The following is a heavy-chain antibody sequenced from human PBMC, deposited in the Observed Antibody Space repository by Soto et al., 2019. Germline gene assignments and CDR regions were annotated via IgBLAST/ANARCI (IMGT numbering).Heavy chain of an antibody. Sequence: GGSLRLSCEASGFTFSGFDMHWVRQPTGKGLEWVSTIGTAGDTYYAVSVKGRFTISRDNAKNSLSLQMNSLRAGDTAVYFCARGQEVGAHFFDSWGQGTQVTSPQ. V-gene: IGHV3-13*01. D-gene: IGHD2-15*01. CDR3: ARGQEVGAHFFDS. CDR1: GFTFSGFD. J-gene: IGHJ4*02. CDR2: IGTAGDT.